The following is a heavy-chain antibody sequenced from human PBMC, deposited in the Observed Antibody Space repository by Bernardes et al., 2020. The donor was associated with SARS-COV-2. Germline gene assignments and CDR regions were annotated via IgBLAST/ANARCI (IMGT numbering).Heavy chain of an antibody. J-gene: IGHJ4*02. CDR1: GFTFRSYW. Sequence: AGSLSLSCAASGFTFRSYWMHWVRQPPGPGLMWVSRINGDGSTTTYADSVKGRSSISRDNTKNTLYLQMNSLRVEDTALYYSVRGPSDGHGRFEYWGQGTLGTVSP. CDR3: VRGPSDGHGRFEY. CDR2: INGDGSTT. V-gene: IGHV3-74*01.